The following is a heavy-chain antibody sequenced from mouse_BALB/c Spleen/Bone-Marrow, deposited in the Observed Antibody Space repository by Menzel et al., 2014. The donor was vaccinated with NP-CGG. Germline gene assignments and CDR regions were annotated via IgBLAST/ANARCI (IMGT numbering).Heavy chain of an antibody. J-gene: IGHJ3*01. Sequence: EVQLQQSGGGLVQPGGSLKLSCAASGLDFSRYWMSWVRQAPGKGLEWIGEINPDSRTINYTPSLKDKFIISRDNAKNTLYLQMSKVRSEDTALYYCARMHYYGYVAYWGQGTLVTVSA. V-gene: IGHV4-1*02. CDR2: INPDSRTI. D-gene: IGHD1-2*01. CDR1: GLDFSRYW. CDR3: ARMHYYGYVAY.